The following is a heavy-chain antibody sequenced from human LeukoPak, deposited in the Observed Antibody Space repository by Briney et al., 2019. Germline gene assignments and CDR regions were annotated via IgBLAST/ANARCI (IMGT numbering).Heavy chain of an antibody. D-gene: IGHD3-22*01. V-gene: IGHV1-69*04. Sequence: GASVKVSCKASGGTFSSYAISWVRQAPGQGLEWMGRIIPILGIANYAQKFQGRVTITADKSTSTAYMELSSLRSEDTAVYYCARGRRIYYDSSGYYGFDYWGQGTLVTVSS. J-gene: IGHJ4*02. CDR3: ARGRRIYYDSSGYYGFDY. CDR1: GGTFSSYA. CDR2: IIPILGIA.